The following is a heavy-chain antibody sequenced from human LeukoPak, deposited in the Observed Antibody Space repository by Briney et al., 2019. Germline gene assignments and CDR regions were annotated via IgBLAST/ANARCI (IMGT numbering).Heavy chain of an antibody. J-gene: IGHJ4*02. V-gene: IGHV4-59*01. CDR1: GGPISGYY. Sequence: SETLSLTCTMSGGPISGYYWTWIRKPPGKGLEWIGFINDSGRTRYNTSLKSRLTIALDTSKNQFSLKLRSVTAADTAVYYCARTWDYWGQGTLVTVSS. CDR3: ARTWDY. CDR2: INDSGRT.